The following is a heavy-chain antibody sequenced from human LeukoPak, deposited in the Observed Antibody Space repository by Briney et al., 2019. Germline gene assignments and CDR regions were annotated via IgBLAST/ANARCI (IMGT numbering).Heavy chain of an antibody. Sequence: SETLSLICSVSVGSISTYYWSWIRQPPRKVLEWFGSIYYSGGTNYNPSLKSRVTISVDTSKNQFSLKLSTVTAADTAVYFCARAHPVADWAPDIWGRGTMVTVSS. D-gene: IGHD3-9*01. CDR1: VGSISTYY. CDR2: IYYSGGT. CDR3: ARAHPVADWAPDI. V-gene: IGHV4-59*01. J-gene: IGHJ3*02.